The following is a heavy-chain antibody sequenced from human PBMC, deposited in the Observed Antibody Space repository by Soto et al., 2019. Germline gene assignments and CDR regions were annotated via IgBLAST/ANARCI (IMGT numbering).Heavy chain of an antibody. CDR1: GYTLTGHY. CDR2: IGPETGAT. J-gene: IGHJ4*02. Sequence: SVKVSCKSSGYTLTGHYIHWVRQAPEQGPEWMGEIGPETGATSYAQKFQGRVTMTRDMSITTVYMELNNLSPDDTAVYYCGRGRSGQIVVFYWGQGTPVTASS. V-gene: IGHV1-2*02. CDR3: GRGRSGQIVVFY. D-gene: IGHD1-26*01.